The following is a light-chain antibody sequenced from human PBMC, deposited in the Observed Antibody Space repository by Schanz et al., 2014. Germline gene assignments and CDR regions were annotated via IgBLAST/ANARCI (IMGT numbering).Light chain of an antibody. V-gene: IGKV3-11*01. CDR1: QSVTSW. CDR3: QQYYSSPFT. J-gene: IGKJ3*01. CDR2: DAS. Sequence: EIVLTQSPATLSLSPGERATLSCRASQSVTSWLAWYQQKPGQAPRLLIYDASNRATGIPARFSGSGSGADFTLTISSLQSEDFAVYYCQQYYSSPFTFGPGTKVDIQ.